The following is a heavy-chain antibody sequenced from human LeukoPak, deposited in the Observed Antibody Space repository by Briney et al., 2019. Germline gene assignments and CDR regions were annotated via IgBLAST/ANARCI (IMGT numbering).Heavy chain of an antibody. D-gene: IGHD3-3*01. CDR2: ISAYNGNT. CDR3: ARGGLEWLFSGNWFDP. J-gene: IGHJ5*02. CDR1: GYTFTSYG. Sequence: ASVKVSCKASGYTFTSYGISWVRQAPGQGLEWMGWISAYNGNTNYAQKLQGRATMTTDTSTSTAYMELRSLRSDDTAVYYCARGGLEWLFSGNWFDPWGQGTLVTVSS. V-gene: IGHV1-18*01.